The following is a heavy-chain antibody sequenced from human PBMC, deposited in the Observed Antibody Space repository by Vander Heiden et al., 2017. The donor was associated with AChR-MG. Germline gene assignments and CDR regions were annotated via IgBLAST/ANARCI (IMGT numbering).Heavy chain of an antibody. D-gene: IGHD5-12*01. J-gene: IGHJ6*03. CDR2: ISGYNGDT. V-gene: IGHV1-18*01. CDR1: GYTFTSYG. CDR3: ARIPIVATNYYYYYMDV. Sequence: QVQLVQSGAEVKKPGASVKVSCKASGYTFTSYGFSWVRQVPGQGLEWMGWISGYNGDTNYAQKLQGRVTMTTDTSTSTAYMELRSLRSDDTAVYYCARIPIVATNYYYYYMDVWGKGTSVTVSS.